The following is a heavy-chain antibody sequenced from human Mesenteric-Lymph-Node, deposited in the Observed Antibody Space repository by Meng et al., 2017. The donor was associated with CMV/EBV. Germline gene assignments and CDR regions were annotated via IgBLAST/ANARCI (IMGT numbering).Heavy chain of an antibody. CDR3: ARRYCSSTSCYTGGYFQH. Sequence: GSLRLSCTVSGGSISSSSYYWGWIRQPPGKGLEWIGSIYYSGCTYYNPSLKSRVTISVDTSKNQFSLKLSSVTAADTAVYYCARRYCSSTSCYTGGYFQHWGQGTLVTVSS. CDR2: IYYSGCT. D-gene: IGHD2-2*02. J-gene: IGHJ1*01. V-gene: IGHV4-39*07. CDR1: GGSISSSSYY.